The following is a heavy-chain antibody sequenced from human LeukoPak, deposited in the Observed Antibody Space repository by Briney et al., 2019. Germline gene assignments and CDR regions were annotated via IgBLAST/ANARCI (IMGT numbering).Heavy chain of an antibody. CDR3: ARGYGPGY. CDR1: GDSISSTNW. D-gene: IGHD4-17*01. V-gene: IGHV4-4*02. J-gene: IGHJ4*02. Sequence: PSGTLSLTCAVSGDSISSTNWWNWVRQPPGKGLEWIGEIDHRGNTNYNPSLKSRVTISVDRSKNQFSLQLTSVTAADTAVYYCARGYGPGYWGREPWSPSPQ. CDR2: IDHRGNT.